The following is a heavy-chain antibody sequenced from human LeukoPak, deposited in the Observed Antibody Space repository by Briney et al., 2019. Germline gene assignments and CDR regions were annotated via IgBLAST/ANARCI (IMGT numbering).Heavy chain of an antibody. CDR2: INSAGDNI. J-gene: IGHJ4*02. CDR1: GFTFSDYF. CDR3: ATSRVFDY. Sequence: SGGFLRLSCVASGFTFSDYFMSWIRQAPGKGLEWLSFINSAGDNIYYADSVKGRFTISRDNAKKTLYLEMNSLRMEDTAIYYCATSRVFDYWGQGTLVTVSS. V-gene: IGHV3-11*04.